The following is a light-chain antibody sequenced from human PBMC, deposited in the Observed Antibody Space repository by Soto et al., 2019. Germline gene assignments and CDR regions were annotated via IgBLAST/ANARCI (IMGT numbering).Light chain of an antibody. V-gene: IGKV3-20*01. CDR3: QQHGSSPIT. J-gene: IGKJ5*01. Sequence: DIVMTQSPGTLSLSPGNRATLSCRASPSVSGAYVAWYQQKPGQPPRILISEASSRDTGIPDRFSGSGSGTDFTLTIDRLEPEDFEMYYCQQHGSSPITFGQGTRVEIK. CDR1: PSVSGAY. CDR2: EAS.